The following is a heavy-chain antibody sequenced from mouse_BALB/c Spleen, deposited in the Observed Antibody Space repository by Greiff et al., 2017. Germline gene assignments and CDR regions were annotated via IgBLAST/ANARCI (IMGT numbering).Heavy chain of an antibody. CDR3: ARGIYDGYPAMDY. D-gene: IGHD2-3*01. CDR2: INPSTGYT. V-gene: IGHV1-7*01. J-gene: IGHJ4*01. CDR1: GYTFTSYW. Sequence: QVQLKESGAELAKPGASVKMSCKASGYTFTSYWMHWVKQRPGQGLEWIGYINPSTGYTEYNQKFKDKATLTADKSSSTAYMQLSSLTSEDSAVYYCARGIYDGYPAMDYWGQGTSVTVSS.